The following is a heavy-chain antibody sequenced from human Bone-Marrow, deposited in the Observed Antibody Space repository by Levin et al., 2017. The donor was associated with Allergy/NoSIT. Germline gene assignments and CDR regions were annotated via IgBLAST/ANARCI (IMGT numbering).Heavy chain of an antibody. J-gene: IGHJ4*02. Sequence: GGSLRLSCVASGFTFGNAWMNWVRQAPGKGLQWVGRIKGKTDGGTTDYAAPVKGSFTISREDSKKALYLQMNSLKTEDTAIYYCTTRSHWGQGTLVTVFS. CDR2: IKGKTDGGTT. CDR1: GFTFGNAW. CDR3: TTRSH. V-gene: IGHV3-15*01.